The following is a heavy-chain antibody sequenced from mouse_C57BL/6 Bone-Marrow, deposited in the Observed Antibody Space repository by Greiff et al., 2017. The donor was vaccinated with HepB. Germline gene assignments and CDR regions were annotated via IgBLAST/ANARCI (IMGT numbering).Heavy chain of an antibody. D-gene: IGHD1-1*01. CDR1: GYTFTDHT. V-gene: IGHV1-78*01. J-gene: IGHJ4*01. CDR2: IYPRDGST. Sequence: VQLQQSDAELVKPGASVKISCKVSGYTFTDHTIHWMKQRPEQGLEWIGYIYPRDGSTKYNEKFKGKATLTADKSSSTAYMQLNSLTSEDSAVYFCATVYYYGSSYLYAMDYWGQGTSVTVSS. CDR3: ATVYYYGSSYLYAMDY.